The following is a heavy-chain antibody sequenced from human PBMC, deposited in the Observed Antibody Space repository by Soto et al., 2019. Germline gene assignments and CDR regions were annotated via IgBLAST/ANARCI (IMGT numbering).Heavy chain of an antibody. CDR2: ITPIFGAA. V-gene: IGHV1-69*01. D-gene: IGHD3-9*01. Sequence: QVQLVQSGAEMKKPGSSVKVSCKASGGTFSNYAISWVRQAPGQGLEWMGGITPIFGAANYAQKFQGRVTITADESTNTAYMELSCLRSVDTALNYCARGWCYDILTAYSYWGQVTLVTVSS. CDR3: ARGWCYDILTAYSY. J-gene: IGHJ4*02. CDR1: GGTFSNYA.